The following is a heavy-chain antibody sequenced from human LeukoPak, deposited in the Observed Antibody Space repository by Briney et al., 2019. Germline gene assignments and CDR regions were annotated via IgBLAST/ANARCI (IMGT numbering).Heavy chain of an antibody. D-gene: IGHD3-10*01. V-gene: IGHV4-59*01. Sequence: SETLSLTCTVSGGSISSYYWSWIRQPPGKGLERIGYIYYSGSTNYNPSLKSRVTISVDTSKNQFSLKLSSVTAADTAVYYCARDQGRITMVRGVENWFDPWGQGTLVTVSS. CDR1: GGSISSYY. CDR3: ARDQGRITMVRGVENWFDP. J-gene: IGHJ5*02. CDR2: IYYSGST.